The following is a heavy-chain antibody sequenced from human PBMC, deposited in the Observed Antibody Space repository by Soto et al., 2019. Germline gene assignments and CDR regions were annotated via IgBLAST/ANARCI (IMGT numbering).Heavy chain of an antibody. J-gene: IGHJ3*02. CDR1: GGSISSYY. D-gene: IGHD2-2*01. V-gene: IGHV4-59*08. Sequence: SETLSLTCTVSGGSISSYYWSWILQPPGKGLEWIGYIYYSGSTNYNPSLKSRVTISVDTSKNQFSLKLSSVTAADTAVYYCASRYCSSTSCYDVAFDIWGQGTMVTVSS. CDR2: IYYSGST. CDR3: ASRYCSSTSCYDVAFDI.